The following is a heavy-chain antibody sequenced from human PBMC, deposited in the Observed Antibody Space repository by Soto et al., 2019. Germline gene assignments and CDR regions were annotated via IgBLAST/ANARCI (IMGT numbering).Heavy chain of an antibody. J-gene: IGHJ4*02. CDR3: ARDKWLVRRARFSPDY. D-gene: IGHD6-19*01. CDR2: INAGNGNT. CDR1: GYTFTSYA. V-gene: IGHV1-3*01. Sequence: QVQLVQSGAEVKKPGASVKVSCKASGYTFTSYAMHWVRQAPGQRLEWMGWINAGNGNTKYSQKFQGRVTITRDTSASTAYMELSSLRSEDTAVYYCARDKWLVRRARFSPDYWGQGTLVTVSS.